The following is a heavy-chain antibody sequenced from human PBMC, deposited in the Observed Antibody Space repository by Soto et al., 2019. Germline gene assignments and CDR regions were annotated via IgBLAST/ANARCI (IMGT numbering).Heavy chain of an antibody. J-gene: IGHJ6*02. D-gene: IGHD4-17*01. V-gene: IGHV3-30*18. CDR2: ISYDGSNK. CDR3: AKDRTPDDGDSKHYYYYGMDV. CDR1: GFTFSSYG. Sequence: QVQLVESGGGVVQPGRSLRLSCAASGFTFSSYGMHWVRQAPGKGLEWVAVISYDGSNKYYADSVKGRFTISRDNSKNXLXLXXNSLRAEDTAVYYWAKDRTPDDGDSKHYYYYGMDVWGQGTTVTVSS.